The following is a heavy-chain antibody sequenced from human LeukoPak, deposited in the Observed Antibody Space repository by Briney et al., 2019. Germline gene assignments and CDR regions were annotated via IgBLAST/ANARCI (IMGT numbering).Heavy chain of an antibody. J-gene: IGHJ5*02. V-gene: IGHV1-8*03. CDR2: MNPNSGNT. Sequence: ASVKVSCKASGYTFTSYDINWVRQATGQGLEWMGWMNPNSGNTGYAQKFQGRVTITRNTSISTAYMELSRLTSDDTAVYYCARPEGSYYYGPGVWFDPWGQGTLVTVSS. D-gene: IGHD3-10*01. CDR1: GYTFTSYD. CDR3: ARPEGSYYYGPGVWFDP.